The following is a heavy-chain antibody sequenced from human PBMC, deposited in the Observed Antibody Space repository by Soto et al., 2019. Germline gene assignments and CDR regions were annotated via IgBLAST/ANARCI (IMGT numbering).Heavy chain of an antibody. Sequence: ASVKVSCKASGFTFSNYGLNWVRQAPGQGLEWMGWVSANNGHTNYAQNLQGRVSMTTDTSTSTAYMELRGLRFDGTAVYYCARDIESVTAKHFFYYYAMDVWGQGTTVTVSS. CDR2: VSANNGHT. J-gene: IGHJ6*02. V-gene: IGHV1-18*01. CDR1: GFTFSNYG. D-gene: IGHD2-8*01. CDR3: ARDIESVTAKHFFYYYAMDV.